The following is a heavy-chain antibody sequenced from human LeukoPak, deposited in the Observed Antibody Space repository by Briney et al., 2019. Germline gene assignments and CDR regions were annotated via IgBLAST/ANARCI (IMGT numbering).Heavy chain of an antibody. J-gene: IGHJ4*02. CDR1: GFTFSSFA. V-gene: IGHV3-48*04. D-gene: IGHD1-26*01. CDR2: ISSSGSTI. Sequence: PGGSLRLSCAASGFTFSSFAMTWVRQAPGKGLEWVSYISSSGSTIYYADSVKGRFTISRDNAKNSLYLQMNSLRAEDTAVYYCARDWRGSYAPLDYWGQGTLVTVSS. CDR3: ARDWRGSYAPLDY.